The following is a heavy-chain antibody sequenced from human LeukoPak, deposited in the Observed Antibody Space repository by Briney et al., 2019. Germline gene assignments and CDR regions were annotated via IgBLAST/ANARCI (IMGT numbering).Heavy chain of an antibody. J-gene: IGHJ4*02. D-gene: IGHD2-15*01. CDR1: GFTFSSYA. Sequence: GGSLRLSCAASGFTFSSYAMHWVRQAPGKGLEWVAVISYDGSNKYYADSVKGRFTISRDNSKNTLYLQMNSLRAEDTAVYYCAREVGVDIVVVVTSPAFDYWGQGTLVTVSS. CDR3: AREVGVDIVVVVTSPAFDY. CDR2: ISYDGSNK. V-gene: IGHV3-30*04.